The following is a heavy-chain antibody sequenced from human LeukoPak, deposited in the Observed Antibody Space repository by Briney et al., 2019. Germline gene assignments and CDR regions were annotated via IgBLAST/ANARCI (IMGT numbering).Heavy chain of an antibody. CDR2: ISYDGSNK. Sequence: GGSLRLSCAASGFTFSSYWMSWVRQAPGKGLEWVAVISYDGSNKYYADSVKGRFTISRDNSKNTLYLQMNSLRAEDTAVYYCARERGSIAALGDYWGQGTLVTVSS. CDR1: GFTFSSYW. CDR3: ARERGSIAALGDY. D-gene: IGHD6-6*01. J-gene: IGHJ4*02. V-gene: IGHV3-30-3*01.